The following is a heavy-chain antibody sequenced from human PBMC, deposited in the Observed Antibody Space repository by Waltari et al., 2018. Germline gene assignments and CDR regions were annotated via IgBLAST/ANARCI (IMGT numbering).Heavy chain of an antibody. D-gene: IGHD3-10*01. J-gene: IGHJ4*02. CDR3: ARDTYYYGSGSLPGGY. CDR2: IYYSGST. Sequence: QLQPQESGPGLVKPSETLSLTCTVSGGSISSSSYYWGWIRQPPGKGLEWIGSIYYSGSTSYTPSLKSRFTISVDTSKNQFSLKLSSVTAADTAVYYCARDTYYYGSGSLPGGYWGQGTLVTVSS. V-gene: IGHV4-39*07. CDR1: GGSISSSSYY.